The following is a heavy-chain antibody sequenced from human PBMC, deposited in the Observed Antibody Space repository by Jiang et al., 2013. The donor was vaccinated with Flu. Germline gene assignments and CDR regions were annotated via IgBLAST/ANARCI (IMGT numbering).Heavy chain of an antibody. CDR1: GGSISSSSYY. D-gene: IGHD6-6*01. CDR3: ARHDSSSSSENFDY. V-gene: IGHV4-39*01. J-gene: IGHJ4*02. Sequence: ETLSLTCTVSGGSISSSSYYWGWIRQPPGKGLEWIGSIYYSGSTYYNPSLKSRVTISVDTSKNQFSLKLSSVTAADTAVYYCARHDSSSSSENFDYWGQGTLVTVSS. CDR2: IYYSGST.